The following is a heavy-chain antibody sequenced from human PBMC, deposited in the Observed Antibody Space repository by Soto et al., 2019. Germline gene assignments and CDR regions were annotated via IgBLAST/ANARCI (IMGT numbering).Heavy chain of an antibody. J-gene: IGHJ4*02. CDR3: VKDTHMDT. V-gene: IGHV3-33*06. D-gene: IGHD5-18*01. Sequence: PGGSLRLSCAASGFTFSSYGMHWVRQTPGKGLEWVAVIWYDGTNKYYADSVKGRFTISRDNPKNTLYLQMNSLRVADTAMYYCVKDTHMDTWGQGALVTVSS. CDR1: GFTFSSYG. CDR2: IWYDGTNK.